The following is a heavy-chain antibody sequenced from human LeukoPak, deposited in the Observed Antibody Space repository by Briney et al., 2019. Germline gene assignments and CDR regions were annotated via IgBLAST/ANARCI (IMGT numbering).Heavy chain of an antibody. CDR2: IIPILGIA. CDR3: ARGGDEDYFDY. J-gene: IGHJ4*02. Sequence: ASVTVSCKASGGTFSSYAISWVRQAPGQGLEWMGRIIPILGIANYAQKFQGRVTITADKSTSTAYMELSSLRSEDTAVYYCARGGDEDYFDYWGQGTLVTVSS. CDR1: GGTFSSYA. V-gene: IGHV1-69*04. D-gene: IGHD3-16*01.